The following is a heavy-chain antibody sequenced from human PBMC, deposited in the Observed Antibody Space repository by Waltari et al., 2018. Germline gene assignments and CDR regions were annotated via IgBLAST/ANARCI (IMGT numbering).Heavy chain of an antibody. CDR1: GYTFTDYY. D-gene: IGHD6-19*01. J-gene: IGHJ3*02. CDR3: ARGEAVAGQKANDAFDI. CDR2: VDPEDGET. V-gene: IGHV1-69-2*01. Sequence: EVQLVQSGAEVKKPGATVKISCKVSGYTFTDYYMHWVQQAPGKGLEWMGLVDPEDGETIYAEKFQGRVTITADKSTSTAYMELSSLRSEDTAVYYCARGEAVAGQKANDAFDIWGQGTMVTVSS.